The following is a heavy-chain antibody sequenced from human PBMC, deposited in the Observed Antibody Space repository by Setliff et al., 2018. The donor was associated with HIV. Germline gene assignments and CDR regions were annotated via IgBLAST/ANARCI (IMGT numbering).Heavy chain of an antibody. J-gene: IGHJ4*02. CDR2: IYYSGST. CDR1: GYSISSGYY. D-gene: IGHD3-10*01. CDR3: ARVQRVGSVEGYFDY. Sequence: SETLSLTCAVSGYSISSGYYWGWIRQPPGKGLEWIGNIYYSGSTYYNPSLKSRVTISLDTSKNQFSLKLSSVTAADTPVYYCARVQRVGSVEGYFDYWGQGTLVTVSS. V-gene: IGHV4-38-2*01.